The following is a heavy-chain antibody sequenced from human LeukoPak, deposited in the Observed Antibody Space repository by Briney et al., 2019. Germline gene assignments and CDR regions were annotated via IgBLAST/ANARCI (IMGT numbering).Heavy chain of an antibody. CDR3: ARKISGSYYECIDY. J-gene: IGHJ4*02. CDR1: GFTFISYE. CDR2: ISSRGDTI. D-gene: IGHD1-26*01. V-gene: IGHV3-48*03. Sequence: GGSLRLSCAASGFTFISYEINWVRQAPGKGLDGVSYISSRGDTIYYADSVNGRFTVSRDNAKNSLYLQMNSLRGEDTAVYYCARKISGSYYECIDYWGQGTLVTVSS.